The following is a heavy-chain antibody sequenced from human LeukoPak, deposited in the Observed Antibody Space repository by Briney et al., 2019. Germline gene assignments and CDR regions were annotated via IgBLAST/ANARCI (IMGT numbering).Heavy chain of an antibody. Sequence: KSSETLSLTCTVSGGSISSYYWSWIRQPPGKGLEWIGYIYYSGRTNYNPSLKSRVTISVDTSKNQFSLKLSSVTAADTAVYYCARGGEDFQHWGQGTLVTVSS. CDR3: ARGGEDFQH. V-gene: IGHV4-59*01. J-gene: IGHJ1*01. CDR1: GGSISSYY. CDR2: IYYSGRT. D-gene: IGHD3-10*01.